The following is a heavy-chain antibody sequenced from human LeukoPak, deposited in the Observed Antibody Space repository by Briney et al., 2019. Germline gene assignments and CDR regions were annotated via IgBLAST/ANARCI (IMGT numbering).Heavy chain of an antibody. V-gene: IGHV3-7*01. Sequence: GGSLRLSCAASGFTFSSYWMSWVRQAPGKGLEWVANIKQDGSEKYYVDSVKGRFTISRDNAKSSLYLQMNSLRAEDTAVDYCAREILDIVATMLGVYYYMDVWGKGTTVTISS. CDR2: IKQDGSEK. CDR3: AREILDIVATMLGVYYYMDV. D-gene: IGHD5-12*01. J-gene: IGHJ6*03. CDR1: GFTFSSYW.